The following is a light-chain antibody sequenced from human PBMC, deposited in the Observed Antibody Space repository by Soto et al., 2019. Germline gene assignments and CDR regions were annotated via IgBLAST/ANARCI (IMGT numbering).Light chain of an antibody. V-gene: IGKV1-13*02. Sequence: AIQLTQSPSSLSASVGDRVTITCRASQGISSALAWYQQKPGQAPKLLIYDASSLESGVPSRFSGSGSGTDFTLTIISLQPEDFATYYRQQFNSYPLTFGGGTKVDIK. CDR2: DAS. CDR1: QGISSA. J-gene: IGKJ4*01. CDR3: QQFNSYPLT.